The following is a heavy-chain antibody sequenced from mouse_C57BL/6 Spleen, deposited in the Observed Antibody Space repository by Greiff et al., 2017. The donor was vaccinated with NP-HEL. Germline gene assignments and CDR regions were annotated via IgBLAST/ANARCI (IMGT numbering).Heavy chain of an antibody. V-gene: IGHV5-4*01. J-gene: IGHJ3*01. Sequence: EVKLVESGGGLVKPGGSLKLSCAASGFTFSSYAMSWVRQTPEKRLEWVATISDGGSYTYYPDNVKGRFTISRDNAKNNLYLQMSHLKSEDTAMYYCARDTGGYDGGFAYWGQGTLVTVSA. D-gene: IGHD2-2*01. CDR1: GFTFSSYA. CDR3: ARDTGGYDGGFAY. CDR2: ISDGGSYT.